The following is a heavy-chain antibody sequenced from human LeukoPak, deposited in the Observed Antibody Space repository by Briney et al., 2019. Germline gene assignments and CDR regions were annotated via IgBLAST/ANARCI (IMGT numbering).Heavy chain of an antibody. D-gene: IGHD1-7*01. CDR3: ARENAGTTSPDYYYYSYGMDV. CDR2: IIPILGIA. J-gene: IGHJ6*02. V-gene: IGHV1-69*04. CDR1: GGTFSSYT. Sequence: SVKVSCKASGGTFSSYTISWVRQAPGQGLEWMGRIIPILGIANYAQKFQGRVTITADKSTSTAYMELSSLRSEDTAVYYCARENAGTTSPDYYYYSYGMDVWGQGTTVTVSS.